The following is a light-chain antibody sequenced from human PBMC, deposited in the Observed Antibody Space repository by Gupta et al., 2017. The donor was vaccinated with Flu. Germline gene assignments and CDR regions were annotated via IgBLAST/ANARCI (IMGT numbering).Light chain of an antibody. CDR3: QHYYSSPYT. Sequence: TINCKSSHSILYSSNNKNYLTWYQQKPGQPPKLLIYWASTRASGVPDRFSGSGSVTDFTLTISSLQAEDVAVYYGQHYYSSPYTFGQGTKVEIK. V-gene: IGKV4-1*01. CDR1: HSILYSSNNKNY. CDR2: WAS. J-gene: IGKJ2*01.